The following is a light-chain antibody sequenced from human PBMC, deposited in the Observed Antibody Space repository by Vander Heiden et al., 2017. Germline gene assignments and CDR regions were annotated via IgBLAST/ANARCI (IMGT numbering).Light chain of an antibody. CDR3: HSYDSSLSQVV. CDR2: GNS. Sequence: QSVLTQAPSVSGAPGQRATTSGTGTSSNIGAGYEVHWYPQLPGNAPHLLIYGNSNRPPGVPARFSGAKAGTSASLAITGLPADDEADDYCHSYDSSLSQVVFGGGTKLTVL. V-gene: IGLV1-40*01. J-gene: IGLJ2*01. CDR1: SSNIGAGYE.